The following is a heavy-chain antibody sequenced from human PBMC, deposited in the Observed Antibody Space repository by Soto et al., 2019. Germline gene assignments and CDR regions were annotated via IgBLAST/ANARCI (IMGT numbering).Heavy chain of an antibody. CDR3: ARGDYYGSGSYYLGPFDP. D-gene: IGHD3-10*01. Sequence: ASVKVSCKASGYTFTSYGISWVRQAPGQGLEWMGWISAYNGNTNYAQKLQGRVTMTTDTSTSTAYMELRSLRSDDTAVYYCARGDYYGSGSYYLGPFDPWGQGTMVNVS. V-gene: IGHV1-18*01. CDR2: ISAYNGNT. J-gene: IGHJ5*02. CDR1: GYTFTSYG.